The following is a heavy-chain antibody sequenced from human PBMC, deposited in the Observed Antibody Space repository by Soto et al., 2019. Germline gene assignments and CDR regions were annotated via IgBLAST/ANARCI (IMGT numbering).Heavy chain of an antibody. D-gene: IGHD2-21*02. CDR1: GFTFNTSG. V-gene: IGHV3-30*03. CDR3: ATKVRVTNYLYYGMDV. Sequence: GGSLRLSCAASGFTFNTSGMHWVRDAPGKGLEWVAVIAFDGSQEFYGDSVRGRFTISRDNSKNTLFLQMKSLTPEDTAVYYCATKVRVTNYLYYGMDVWGQGTTVTVSS. J-gene: IGHJ6*02. CDR2: IAFDGSQE.